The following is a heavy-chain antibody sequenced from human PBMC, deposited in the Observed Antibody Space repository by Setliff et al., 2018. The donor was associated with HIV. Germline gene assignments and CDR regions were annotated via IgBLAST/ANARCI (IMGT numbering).Heavy chain of an antibody. D-gene: IGHD1-26*01. Sequence: GGSLRLSCVASGFTFSNYDMNWVRQAPGKGLEWVSSISRSSAYIYYSDSMKGRFTVSRDDAKNSLYLQMNSLRADDTAVYYCAAAPSGSYYVSTLDYWGQGTLVTVSS. CDR2: ISRSSAYI. CDR1: GFTFSNYD. V-gene: IGHV3-21*01. CDR3: AAAPSGSYYVSTLDY. J-gene: IGHJ4*02.